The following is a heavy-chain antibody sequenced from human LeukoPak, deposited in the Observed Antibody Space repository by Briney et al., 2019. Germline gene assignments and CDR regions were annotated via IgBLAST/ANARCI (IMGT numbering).Heavy chain of an antibody. Sequence: PSETLSLTCTVSGGSISSYYWSWIRQPPGKGLEWIGYIYYSGSTNYSPSLKSRVTISVDTSKNQFSLKLSSVTAADTAVYYCARGYYDSGARRFDPWGQGTLVTVSS. CDR2: IYYSGST. J-gene: IGHJ5*02. CDR3: ARGYYDSGARRFDP. V-gene: IGHV4-59*01. D-gene: IGHD3-22*01. CDR1: GGSISSYY.